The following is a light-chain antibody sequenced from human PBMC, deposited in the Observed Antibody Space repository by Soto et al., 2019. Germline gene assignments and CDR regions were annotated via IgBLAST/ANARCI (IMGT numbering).Light chain of an antibody. V-gene: IGKV3-20*01. J-gene: IGKJ4*01. Sequence: EIVLTQSPGTLSLSPGQRATLSCRASQSVSSSYLAWYQLKPGQSPRILIYGASSRATGITDRFSGSGSGTDFTLIISRLEPEDFAVYFCQQYGSSPLTFGGGTKVEI. CDR3: QQYGSSPLT. CDR1: QSVSSSY. CDR2: GAS.